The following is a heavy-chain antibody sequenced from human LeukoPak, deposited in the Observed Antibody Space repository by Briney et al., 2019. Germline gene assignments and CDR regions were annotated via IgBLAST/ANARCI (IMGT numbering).Heavy chain of an antibody. V-gene: IGHV3-23*01. CDR2: ITSSGDGT. CDR3: AKVVDYYDSRVFDY. D-gene: IGHD3-22*01. J-gene: IGHJ4*02. Sequence: PGGSLRLSCAASGFTFSIYAMSWVRQAPGKGLQWVSSITSSGDGTYYADSVKGRFTISRDNSKNTLYLQMNSLRAEDTAVYYCAKVVDYYDSRVFDYWGQGTLVTVSS. CDR1: GFTFSIYA.